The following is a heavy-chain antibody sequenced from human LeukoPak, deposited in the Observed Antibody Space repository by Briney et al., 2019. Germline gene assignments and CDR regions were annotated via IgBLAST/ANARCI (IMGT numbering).Heavy chain of an antibody. V-gene: IGHV3-23*01. D-gene: IGHD4-17*01. CDR2: ISGSGGST. J-gene: IGHJ4*02. Sequence: GGSLRLSCAASGFTFSSYAMSWVRQAPGKGLEWVSAISGSGGSTYYADSVKGRFTISRDNSKDTLYLQMNSLRAEDTAVYYCEKNPTTVTMAHDYWRQGTLVTVSS. CDR3: EKNPTTVTMAHDY. CDR1: GFTFSSYA.